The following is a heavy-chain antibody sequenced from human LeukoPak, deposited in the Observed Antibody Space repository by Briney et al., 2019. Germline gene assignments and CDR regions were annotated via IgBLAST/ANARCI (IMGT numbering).Heavy chain of an antibody. V-gene: IGHV3-7*03. Sequence: GGSLRLSCAASGFTFSSYGMHWVRQAPGKGLEWVANIKQDGSEKYYVDSVKGRFTISRDNAKNSLYLQMNSLRAEDTAIYYCAKDGWFGELSYRNWYFDLWGRGTLVTVSA. J-gene: IGHJ2*01. CDR3: AKDGWFGELSYRNWYFDL. CDR2: IKQDGSEK. D-gene: IGHD3-10*01. CDR1: GFTFSSYG.